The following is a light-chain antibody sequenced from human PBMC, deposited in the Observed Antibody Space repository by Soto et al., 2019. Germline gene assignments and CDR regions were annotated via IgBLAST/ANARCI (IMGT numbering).Light chain of an antibody. CDR2: DDN. Sequence: VLTQPPSVSAAPGQKVTISCSGSSSNIGGNPVSWYQQLPGTAPKLLIYDDNKRPSGIPDRFSGSKSGTSATLGITGFQTGDEADYYCGSWDSSLSAYVFGTGTKVTVL. CDR3: GSWDSSLSAYV. V-gene: IGLV1-51*01. J-gene: IGLJ1*01. CDR1: SSNIGGNP.